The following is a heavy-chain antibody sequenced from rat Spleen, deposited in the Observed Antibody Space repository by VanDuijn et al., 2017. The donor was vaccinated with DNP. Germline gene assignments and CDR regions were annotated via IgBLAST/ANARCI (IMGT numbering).Heavy chain of an antibody. CDR2: ISYSGTT. Sequence: EVQLQESGPGLVKPSQSLSLTCSVTGYSITSNYWGWIRKFPRNKMEYIGHISYSGTTNYNPSLKRRISITRDTSKNQFFLRLNSVTTEDTATYYCATETNYYSGDVGYFDYWGQGLIVTVSS. CDR3: ATETNYYSGDVGYFDY. J-gene: IGHJ2*01. CDR1: GYSITSNY. V-gene: IGHV3-1*01. D-gene: IGHD1-1*01.